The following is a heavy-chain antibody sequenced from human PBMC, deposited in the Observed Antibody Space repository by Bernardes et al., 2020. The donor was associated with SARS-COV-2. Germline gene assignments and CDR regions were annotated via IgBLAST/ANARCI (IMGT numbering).Heavy chain of an antibody. CDR1: GFTLSHYL. D-gene: IGHD2-21*02. CDR2: ISGGGMYI. Sequence: GSLSPSCAASGFTLSHYLFSWFRQAPGKGLEWVSSISGGGMYIYYGDAVRGRFTTSRDNTGTSVFLQMESLRAEDTAVYYCARDVGGADWRFGFDVWGPGTMVHVS. CDR3: ARDVGGADWRFGFDV. V-gene: IGHV3-21*01. J-gene: IGHJ3*01.